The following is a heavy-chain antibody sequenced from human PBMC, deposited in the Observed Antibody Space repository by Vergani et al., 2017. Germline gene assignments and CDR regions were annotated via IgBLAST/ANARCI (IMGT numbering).Heavy chain of an antibody. J-gene: IGHJ6*02. Sequence: EVQLLESGGGLVQPGGSLRLSCAASGFTFSSYAMSWVRQAPGKGLEWVSAISGSGGSTYYADSVEGRFTISSDNSKNTLYLQMNSLRAEDTAVYYCAKNSGSYYYYYGMDVWGQGTTVTVSS. D-gene: IGHD1-26*01. CDR1: GFTFSSYA. V-gene: IGHV3-23*01. CDR2: ISGSGGST. CDR3: AKNSGSYYYYYGMDV.